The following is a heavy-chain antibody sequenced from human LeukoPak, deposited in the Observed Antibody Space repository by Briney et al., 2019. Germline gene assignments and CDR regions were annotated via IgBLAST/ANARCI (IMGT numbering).Heavy chain of an antibody. Sequence: ASVKVSYKASGYTFTGYYMHWVRQAPGQGLEWMGRINPNSGGTNYAQKFQGRVTMTRDTSISTAYMELSRLRSDDTAVYYCASVGPTRFYYGDYVETFDYWGQGTLVTVSS. D-gene: IGHD4-17*01. V-gene: IGHV1-2*06. CDR3: ASVGPTRFYYGDYVETFDY. J-gene: IGHJ4*02. CDR1: GYTFTGYY. CDR2: INPNSGGT.